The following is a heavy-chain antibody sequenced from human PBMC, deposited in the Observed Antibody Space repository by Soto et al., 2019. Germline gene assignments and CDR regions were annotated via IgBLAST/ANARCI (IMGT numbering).Heavy chain of an antibody. J-gene: IGHJ6*02. CDR2: ISNSGST. CDR3: ARAHLVRGIVRRYYGMDV. V-gene: IGHV4-59*01. CDR1: CASISSYD. Sequence: SDTLSLTCTVSCASISSYDWSWIRQPPGKGLEWIGYISNSGSTNYNPSLKSRVTISVDTPKNQISLKLSPVTAADTAVYYCARAHLVRGIVRRYYGMDVWGQGSTVTVSS. D-gene: IGHD3-10*01.